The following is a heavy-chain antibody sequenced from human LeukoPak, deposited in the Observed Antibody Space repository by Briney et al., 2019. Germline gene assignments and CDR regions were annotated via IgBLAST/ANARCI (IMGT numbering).Heavy chain of an antibody. J-gene: IGHJ4*02. Sequence: KPSETLSLTCAVYGGSFSGYFWSWIRQPPGKGLEWIGYIYYSGSTNYNPSLRSRVTISVDTSKNQFSLKLSSVTAADTAVYYCARLGHYYDGSGPANCWGQGTLVTVSS. CDR1: GGSFSGYF. D-gene: IGHD3-22*01. CDR2: IYYSGST. V-gene: IGHV4-59*01. CDR3: ARLGHYYDGSGPANC.